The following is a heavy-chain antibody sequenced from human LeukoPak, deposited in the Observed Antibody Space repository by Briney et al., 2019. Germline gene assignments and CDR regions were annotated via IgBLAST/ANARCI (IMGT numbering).Heavy chain of an antibody. Sequence: SETLSLTCPVSGGSISSYYWSWIRQPPGKGLEWIGYIYYSGSTNYDPSLKSRVTISVDTSKNQFSLKLSSVTAADTAVYYCARESADSNPYYGMDVWGQGTTVTVSS. CDR1: GGSISSYY. D-gene: IGHD4-11*01. V-gene: IGHV4-59*01. J-gene: IGHJ6*02. CDR3: ARESADSNPYYGMDV. CDR2: IYYSGST.